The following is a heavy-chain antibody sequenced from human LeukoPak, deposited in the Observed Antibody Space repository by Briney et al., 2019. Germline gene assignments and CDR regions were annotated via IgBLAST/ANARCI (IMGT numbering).Heavy chain of an antibody. CDR3: AKDRSGYVFDY. CDR2: ISYDGSNK. J-gene: IGHJ4*02. CDR1: GFTFSSYG. D-gene: IGHD5-12*01. V-gene: IGHV3-30*18. Sequence: QPGRSLRLSCAASGFTFSSYGMHWVRQAPGKGLEWVAVISYDGSNKYYADSVKGRFTISRDNSKNTLYLQMNSLSAEDTAVYYCAKDRSGYVFDYWGQGTLVTVSS.